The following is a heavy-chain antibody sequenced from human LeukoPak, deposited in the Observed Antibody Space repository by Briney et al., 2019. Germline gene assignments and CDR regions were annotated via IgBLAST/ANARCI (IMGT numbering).Heavy chain of an antibody. V-gene: IGHV4-59*01. Sequence: SETLSLTCTVSGGSISSYYWSWIRQPPGKGLEWIGYIHYSGSTNYNPSLKSRVTISVDTSKNQFPLKLSSVTAADTAVYYCARGRYSGSPIDYWGQGTLVTVSS. D-gene: IGHD1-26*01. CDR3: ARGRYSGSPIDY. J-gene: IGHJ4*02. CDR1: GGSISSYY. CDR2: IHYSGST.